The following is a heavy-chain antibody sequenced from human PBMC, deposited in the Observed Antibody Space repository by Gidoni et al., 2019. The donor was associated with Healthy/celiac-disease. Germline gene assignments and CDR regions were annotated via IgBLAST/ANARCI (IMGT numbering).Heavy chain of an antibody. CDR1: AGSFSGYY. Sequence: QVQLQQWGAGLLKPSETLSPPCAVHAGSFSGYYWSWIRQPPGKGLEWIGEINQSGSTNYNPSLKSRVTISVDTSKNQFSLKLSSVTAADTAVYYCARVRIYDFWSGGYWFDPWGQGTLVTVSS. V-gene: IGHV4-34*01. CDR2: INQSGST. D-gene: IGHD3-3*01. CDR3: ARVRIYDFWSGGYWFDP. J-gene: IGHJ5*02.